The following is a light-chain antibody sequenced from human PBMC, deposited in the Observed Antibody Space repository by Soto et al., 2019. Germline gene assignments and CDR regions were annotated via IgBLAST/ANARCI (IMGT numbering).Light chain of an antibody. Sequence: DIVMTQSPDSLAVSLGERATINCKSSQSVLYSSNNKNHLSWYQQKPGQPPKLLIYWASTRESGVPDRFSGSGSGTDFTLTISSLQAEDVAVYYCQQYYNTPGFCQGTKLEIK. CDR2: WAS. V-gene: IGKV4-1*01. J-gene: IGKJ2*03. CDR3: QQYYNTPG. CDR1: QSVLYSSNNKNH.